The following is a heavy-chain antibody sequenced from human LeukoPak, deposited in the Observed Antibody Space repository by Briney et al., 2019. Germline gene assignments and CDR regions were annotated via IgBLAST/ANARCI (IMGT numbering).Heavy chain of an antibody. CDR2: ISGSVGST. CDR3: AKTGPTVTTPFDY. D-gene: IGHD4-17*01. J-gene: IGHJ4*02. Sequence: PGGSLRLSCAASGFTFSSYAMSWVRQAPGRGLEWVSGISGSVGSTYYADSVKGRFTISRDNSKNPLYLQMNSLRAEDTAVYYCAKTGPTVTTPFDYWGQGPLVTVSS. CDR1: GFTFSSYA. V-gene: IGHV3-23*01.